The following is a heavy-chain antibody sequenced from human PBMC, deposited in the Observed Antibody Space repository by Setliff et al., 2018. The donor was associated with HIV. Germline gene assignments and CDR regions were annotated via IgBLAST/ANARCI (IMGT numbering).Heavy chain of an antibody. D-gene: IGHD3-22*01. CDR1: GGSISSHY. J-gene: IGHJ4*02. CDR2: MYHSGST. Sequence: SETLSLTCTVSGGSISSHYWSWIRQPPGKGLEWIGTMYHSGSTYYNPSLQGRVTMFFDTSEDHFSLRLSSVTAADTAVYYCASRWGSYYDTNGHPFDYWGQGTLVTVSS. V-gene: IGHV4-59*04. CDR3: ASRWGSYYDTNGHPFDY.